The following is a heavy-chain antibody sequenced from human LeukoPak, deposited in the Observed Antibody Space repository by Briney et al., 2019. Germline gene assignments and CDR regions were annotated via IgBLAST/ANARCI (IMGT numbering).Heavy chain of an antibody. V-gene: IGHV1-2*02. CDR2: INPNSGGT. CDR1: GHIFTGYY. D-gene: IGHD2-2*03. CDR3: ARDLDQLDVKFDY. J-gene: IGHJ4*02. Sequence: ASVKVSCKASGHIFTGYYMHWVRQAPGQGLEWMGWINPNSGGTNYAQNFQGRVTMTRDTSISTAYMELSRLRSDDTAVYYCARDLDQLDVKFDYWGQGTLVTVSS.